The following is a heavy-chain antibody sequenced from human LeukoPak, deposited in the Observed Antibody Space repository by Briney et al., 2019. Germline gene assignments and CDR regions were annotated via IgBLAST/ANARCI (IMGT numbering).Heavy chain of an antibody. CDR2: ISHSGST. D-gene: IGHD4-23*01. CDR3: VYTVVPNAFDI. J-gene: IGHJ3*02. Sequence: SETLSLTCTVSGGSISSYYWSWIRQPPGKGLEWIGYISHSGSTNYNPSLKSRVTISVDTSKNQFSLKLSSVTAADTAVYYCVYTVVPNAFDIWGQGTMVTVSS. CDR1: GGSISSYY. V-gene: IGHV4-59*01.